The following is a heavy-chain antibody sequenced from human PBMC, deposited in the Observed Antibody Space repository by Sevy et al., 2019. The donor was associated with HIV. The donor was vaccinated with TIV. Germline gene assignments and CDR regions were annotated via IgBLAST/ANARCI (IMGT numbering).Heavy chain of an antibody. Sequence: GGSLRLSCAASGFTFSSYVMHWVRQAPGKGLEWVAVISYDGSNKYYADSVKGRFTISRDNSKNTLYLQMNSLRAEDTAVYYCARDTHDSSGWHDYWGQGTLVTVSS. D-gene: IGHD3-22*01. CDR2: ISYDGSNK. CDR3: ARDTHDSSGWHDY. V-gene: IGHV3-30-3*01. CDR1: GFTFSSYV. J-gene: IGHJ4*02.